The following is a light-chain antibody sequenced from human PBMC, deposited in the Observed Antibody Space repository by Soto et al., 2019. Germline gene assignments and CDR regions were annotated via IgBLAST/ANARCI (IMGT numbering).Light chain of an antibody. CDR1: QSVSSSY. V-gene: IGKV3-20*01. Sequence: EIVLTQSPGTLSLSPGERATLSCRASQSVSSSYLAWYQQKPGQAPRLLIYGASSRATGIPERFSGSGSGTAFNLTISSLETEEFEVYYCQQYGRSKTFGQGTKVEIK. J-gene: IGKJ1*01. CDR3: QQYGRSKT. CDR2: GAS.